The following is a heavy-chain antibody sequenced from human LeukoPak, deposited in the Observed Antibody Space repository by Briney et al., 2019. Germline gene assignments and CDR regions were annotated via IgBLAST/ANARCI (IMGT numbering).Heavy chain of an antibody. CDR1: GYTFTSYG. Sequence: ASVKVSCKASGYTFTSYGISWVRQAPGQGLEWMGWISAYNGNTNYAQKLQGRVTMTTDTSTSTAYMELSSLRSEDTAVYYCARVTMVRGVEAFDIWGQGTMVTVSS. CDR2: ISAYNGNT. D-gene: IGHD3-10*01. J-gene: IGHJ3*02. V-gene: IGHV1-18*01. CDR3: ARVTMVRGVEAFDI.